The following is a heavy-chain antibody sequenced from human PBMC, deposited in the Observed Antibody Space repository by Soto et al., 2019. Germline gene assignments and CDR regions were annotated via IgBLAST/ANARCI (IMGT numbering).Heavy chain of an antibody. D-gene: IGHD1-1*01. CDR2: IRTTSGNI. V-gene: IGHV3-21*01. CDR3: ARYGNSNWFDP. Sequence: EVQLVESGGGLVKPGGSLRLSCAASGFTFSTYSMNWVRQAPGRGLEWVSSIRTTSGNIYYADSVKGRFTISRDNAKNSLHLQMNSLRAEDTAVYYCARYGNSNWFDPWGQGTLVTVSS. CDR1: GFTFSTYS. J-gene: IGHJ5*02.